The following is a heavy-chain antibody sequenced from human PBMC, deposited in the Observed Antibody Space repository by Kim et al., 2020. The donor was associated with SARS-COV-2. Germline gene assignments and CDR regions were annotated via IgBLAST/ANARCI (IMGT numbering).Heavy chain of an antibody. CDR3: ARVRAGLSSGWYADF. V-gene: IGHV1-8*02. CDR1: GYTFAGYD. D-gene: IGHD6-19*01. CDR2: VNLNSGST. Sequence: ASVKVSCKTSGYTFAGYDINWVRQATGQGLEWMGWVNLNSGSTGYAEKFQGRVTLTWSTSTSTAYMALSSLRSEDTAVYYCARVRAGLSSGWYADFWGQGTLVTVSS. J-gene: IGHJ4*02.